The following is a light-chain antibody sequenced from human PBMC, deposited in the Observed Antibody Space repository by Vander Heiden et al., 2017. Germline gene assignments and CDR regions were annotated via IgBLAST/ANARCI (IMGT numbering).Light chain of an antibody. Sequence: QSALTQPTSASGSPGPSVTLSFTGTSSDIGAYNYVSWYQQHPGKAPKLVIYDVTKRPSGVPDRFSASKSGNTASLTVSGLRAEDEADYYCSSYAGTNNWGVFGGGTKLTVL. J-gene: IGLJ2*01. V-gene: IGLV2-8*01. CDR3: SSYAGTNNWGV. CDR2: DVT. CDR1: SSDIGAYNY.